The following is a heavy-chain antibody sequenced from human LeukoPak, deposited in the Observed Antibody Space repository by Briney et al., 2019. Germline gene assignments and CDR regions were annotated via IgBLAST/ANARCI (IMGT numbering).Heavy chain of an antibody. CDR3: ARGRKLAPKKNYYYYYMDV. CDR2: INHSGST. CDR1: GGSFSGYY. D-gene: IGHD1-7*01. V-gene: IGHV4-34*01. J-gene: IGHJ6*03. Sequence: PSETLSLTCAVYGGSFSGYYWSWIRQPPGKGLEWIGEINHSGSTNYNPSLKSRVTISVDTSKNQFSLKLSSVTAADTAVYYCARGRKLAPKKNYYYYYMDVWGKGTTVTVSS.